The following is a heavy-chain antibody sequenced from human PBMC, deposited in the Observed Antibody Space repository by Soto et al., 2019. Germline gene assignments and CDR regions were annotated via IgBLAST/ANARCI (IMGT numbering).Heavy chain of an antibody. D-gene: IGHD3-22*01. CDR3: ARGEYYYDSSGYSN. J-gene: IGHJ4*02. CDR2: IYSSGST. CDR1: GGNICSHY. V-gene: IGHV4-59*11. Sequence: PSETLSLTCTVPGGNICSHYWSWIRQPPGKGLEWISFIYSSGSTYYADSVKGRFTISRDNFKNQFSLKLSSVTAADTAVYYCARGEYYYDSSGYSNWGQGTLVTLSS.